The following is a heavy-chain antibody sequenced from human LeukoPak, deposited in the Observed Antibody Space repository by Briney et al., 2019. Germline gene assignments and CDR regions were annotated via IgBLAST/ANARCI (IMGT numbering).Heavy chain of an antibody. Sequence: GGSLRLSCAASGFTFSSYAMNWVRQAPGKGLEWVAVVWDDGSNKYYADSVKGRFTISRDNSKNTLYLQMNSLRAEDTAVYYCARGGIVAAPTYYYDGMDVWGQGTTVTVSS. CDR1: GFTFSSYA. V-gene: IGHV3-33*01. J-gene: IGHJ6*02. D-gene: IGHD6-13*01. CDR3: ARGGIVAAPTYYYDGMDV. CDR2: VWDDGSNK.